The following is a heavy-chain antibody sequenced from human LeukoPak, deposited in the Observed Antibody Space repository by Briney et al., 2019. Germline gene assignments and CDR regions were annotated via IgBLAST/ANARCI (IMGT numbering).Heavy chain of an antibody. J-gene: IGHJ6*03. CDR3: ATVRDYYYYMDV. CDR1: GYTFTSYG. Sequence: ASVKVSCKASGYTFTSYGISWVRQAPGQGLEWMGWISAYNGNTNYAQKLQGRVTMTTDTSTSTAYMELRSLRSEDTAVYYCATVRDYYYYMDVWGKGTTVTVSS. CDR2: ISAYNGNT. V-gene: IGHV1-18*01.